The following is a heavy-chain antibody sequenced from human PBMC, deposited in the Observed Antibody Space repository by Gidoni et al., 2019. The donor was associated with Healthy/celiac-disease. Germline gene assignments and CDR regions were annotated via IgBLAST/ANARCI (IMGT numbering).Heavy chain of an antibody. CDR3: ARASPGGAPNFDY. CDR1: GYTFTGYY. D-gene: IGHD3-10*01. Sequence: QVQLVQSGAEVKKPGASVKVSCKASGYTFTGYYMHWVRQAPGQGLEWMGWINPNSGGTNYAQNFQGRVTMTRDTSISTAYMELSRLRSDDTAVYYCARASPGGAPNFDYWGQGTLVTVSS. J-gene: IGHJ4*02. CDR2: INPNSGGT. V-gene: IGHV1-2*02.